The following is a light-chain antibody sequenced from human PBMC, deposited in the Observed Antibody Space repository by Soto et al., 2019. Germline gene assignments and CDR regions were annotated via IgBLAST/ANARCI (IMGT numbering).Light chain of an antibody. J-gene: IGKJ3*01. CDR3: QQYGTLPTI. CDR2: GAS. V-gene: IGKV3-20*01. CDR1: QSVSGTY. Sequence: EIVLTQSPGTLSLSPGERATLSCRASQSVSGTYLAWYQQTPGQAPRLLIYGASSRATGIPDRFSGSGSGTDFTLTISRLEPEDFTVYYCQQYGTLPTIFGPGTKVDVK.